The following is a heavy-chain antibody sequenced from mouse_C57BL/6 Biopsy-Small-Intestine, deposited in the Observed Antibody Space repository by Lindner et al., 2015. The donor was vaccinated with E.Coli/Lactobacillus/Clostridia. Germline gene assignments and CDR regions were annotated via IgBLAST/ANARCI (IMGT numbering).Heavy chain of an antibody. CDR2: IYPGDGDV. J-gene: IGHJ2*01. D-gene: IGHD4-1*01. CDR3: TRSTLGREDY. V-gene: IGHV1-82*01. Sequence: VQLQESGPELVKPGASVKISCKASGYAFSSSWMNWVKQRPGKGLEWIGRIYPGDGDVNYNGKFKGKATLTADRSSSTAYMQLSSLTSEDSAVYFCTRSTLGREDYWGQGTTLTVSS. CDR1: GYAFSSSW.